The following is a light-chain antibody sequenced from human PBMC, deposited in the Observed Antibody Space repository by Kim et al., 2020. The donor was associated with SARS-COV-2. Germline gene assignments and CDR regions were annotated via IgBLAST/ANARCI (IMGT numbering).Light chain of an antibody. CDR2: DVN. CDR3: CSYAGNYVWV. CDR1: SSDVGGYNY. V-gene: IGLV2-11*03. Sequence: GQSVTIPCTGTSSDVGGYNYVSWYQQHPGKAPKLMIYDVNKRPSGVPDRFSGSKSGNTASLTISGLQAEDEADYYCCSYAGNYVWVFGGGTQLTVL. J-gene: IGLJ3*02.